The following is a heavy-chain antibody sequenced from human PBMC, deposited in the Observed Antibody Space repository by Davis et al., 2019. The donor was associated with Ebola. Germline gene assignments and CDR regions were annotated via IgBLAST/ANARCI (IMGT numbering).Heavy chain of an antibody. CDR1: GGSISSGGYY. Sequence: LRLSCTVSGGSISSGGYYWSWIRQLPGKVLEWIGYIYYSGIPYSNPSLGSRVTISVDTSKNQFSLNLSSVTAADTAVYYCARLRTEMASFYFEYWGQGTLVTVSS. D-gene: IGHD5-24*01. J-gene: IGHJ4*02. V-gene: IGHV4-31*03. CDR2: IYYSGIP. CDR3: ARLRTEMASFYFEY.